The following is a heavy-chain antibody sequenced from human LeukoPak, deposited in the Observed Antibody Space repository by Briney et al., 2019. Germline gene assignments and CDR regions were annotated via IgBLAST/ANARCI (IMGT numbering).Heavy chain of an antibody. J-gene: IGHJ4*02. V-gene: IGHV4-4*07. D-gene: IGHD1-26*01. CDR2: IYTSGST. Sequence: SETLSLTCTVSGGSISGYYWSWIRQPAGKGLEWIGRIYTSGSTNYNPSLKSRVTMSVDTSKNQFSLKLSSVTAADTAVYYCARDLEVGATMGFDYWGQGTLVTVSS. CDR1: GGSISGYY. CDR3: ARDLEVGATMGFDY.